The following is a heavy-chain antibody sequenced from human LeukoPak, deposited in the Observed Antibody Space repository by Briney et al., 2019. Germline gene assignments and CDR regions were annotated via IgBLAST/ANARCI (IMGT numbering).Heavy chain of an antibody. CDR3: ARERDCSSTSCYDAFDI. J-gene: IGHJ3*02. CDR1: GYTFTSYG. CDR2: ISAYNGNT. V-gene: IGHV1-18*01. Sequence: ASVKVSCKASGYTFTSYGISWVRQAPGQGLEWMGWISAYNGNTNYAQKLQGRVTMTTDTSTSTAYMELRSLRSDDTAVYYCARERDCSSTSCYDAFDIWGQGTMVTVSS. D-gene: IGHD2-2*01.